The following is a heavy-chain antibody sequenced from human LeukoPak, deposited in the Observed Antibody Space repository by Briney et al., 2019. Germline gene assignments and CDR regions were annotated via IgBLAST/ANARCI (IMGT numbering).Heavy chain of an antibody. CDR2: IYSKTDGETR. Sequence: GGSLRLSCAASGFTFSNAWMNWVRSAPGKGLEWVGRIYSKTDGETRAYAAHVEGRFTISRDDSKDTVHLQMNSLRTEGTAVYYCTAEPYCTRTTCYEGVGPSSYYMRFWGKGTTVTVSS. CDR3: TAEPYCTRTTCYEGVGPSSYYMRF. J-gene: IGHJ6*03. CDR1: GFTFSNAW. D-gene: IGHD2-2*01. V-gene: IGHV3-15*01.